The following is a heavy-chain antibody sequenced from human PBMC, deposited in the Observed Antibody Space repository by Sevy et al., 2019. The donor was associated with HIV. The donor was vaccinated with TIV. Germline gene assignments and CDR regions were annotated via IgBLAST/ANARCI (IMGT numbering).Heavy chain of an antibody. V-gene: IGHV3-30-3*01. CDR2: TAYDGSNQ. CDR1: GFTFSSYP. Sequence: GGSLRLSCAASGFTFSSYPMHWVRQAPGKGLEWVAVTAYDGSNQFYAGSVKGRFTISRDNSKNTLYLQMNSLRVEDTAVYYCARPRESGSLIPGKRSDYWGQGTLVTVSS. CDR3: ARPRESGSLIPGKRSDY. D-gene: IGHD5-12*01. J-gene: IGHJ4*02.